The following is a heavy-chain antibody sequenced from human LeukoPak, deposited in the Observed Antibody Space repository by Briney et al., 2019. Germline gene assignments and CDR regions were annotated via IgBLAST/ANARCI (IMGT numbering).Heavy chain of an antibody. CDR1: GFTFSNYW. CDR2: IKEDGSEK. J-gene: IGHJ4*02. V-gene: IGHV3-7*01. CDR3: ARTIRGY. Sequence: PGGSLRLSCAASGFTFSNYWMSWVRQAPGKGLEWVANIKEDGSEKYYVDSVKGRFTISRDNAKNSLYLQMNSLRAEDTAVYHCARTIRGYWGQGTLVTVSS. D-gene: IGHD3-10*01.